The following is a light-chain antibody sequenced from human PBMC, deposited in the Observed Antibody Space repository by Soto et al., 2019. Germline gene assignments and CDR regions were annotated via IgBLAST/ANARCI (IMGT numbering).Light chain of an antibody. CDR2: GAS. CDR3: QQYGSSPPMT. J-gene: IGKJ1*01. V-gene: IGKV3-20*01. CDR1: QSVSSSY. Sequence: EIVLPQSPGALSLSPGERATLSCRASQSVSSSYLAWYQQKPGQAPRHLIYGASSRATGIPDRFSGSGSGTDFTLTISRLEPEDFAVYYCQQYGSSPPMTFGQGTKVDIK.